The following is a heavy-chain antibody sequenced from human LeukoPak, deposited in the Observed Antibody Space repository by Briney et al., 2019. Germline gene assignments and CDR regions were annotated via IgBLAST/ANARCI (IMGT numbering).Heavy chain of an antibody. CDR3: ARDPRTTGTTPYYYYGMDV. CDR1: GYTFTSYY. Sequence: ASVKVPCKASGYTFTSYYLHWVRQAPGQGLEWMGIINPSGGTTTYAQKFQGRVTMTRDTSTSTVHMELSSLRYEDTAVYYCARDPRTTGTTPYYYYGMDVWGKGTTVTVSS. CDR2: INPSGGTT. D-gene: IGHD1-1*01. J-gene: IGHJ6*04. V-gene: IGHV1-46*01.